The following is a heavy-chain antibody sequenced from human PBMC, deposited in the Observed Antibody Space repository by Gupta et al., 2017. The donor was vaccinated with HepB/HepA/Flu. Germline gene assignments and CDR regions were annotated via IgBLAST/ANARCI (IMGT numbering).Heavy chain of an antibody. D-gene: IGHD2-8*01. CDR1: GFTFSSHW. Sequence: EVQLVESGGGLVQPGGSLRLSCAASGFTFSSHWVNWVRQAPGKGLEWVANIKQDGSEKKEVDAVKGRFIISRDNAKDSMYLQMNSRSDEDTAVYYCARGRGSTNRALDICVQVTMVTVSS. CDR3: ARGRGSTNRALDI. V-gene: IGHV3-7*01. J-gene: IGHJ3*02. CDR2: IKQDGSEK.